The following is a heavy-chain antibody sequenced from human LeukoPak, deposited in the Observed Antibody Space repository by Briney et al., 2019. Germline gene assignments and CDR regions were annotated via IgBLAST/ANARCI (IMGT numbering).Heavy chain of an antibody. Sequence: PGGSLRLSCAASGFTFNSYAMSWVRQAPEKGLEWVATISVSGGGTYYADSVKGRFTISRDDSKNTLYLQMNSPRAEDTAVYYCAKDLGRYRNNYFDYWGQGTLVTVSS. V-gene: IGHV3-23*01. D-gene: IGHD1-26*01. CDR2: ISVSGGGT. CDR1: GFTFNSYA. CDR3: AKDLGRYRNNYFDY. J-gene: IGHJ4*02.